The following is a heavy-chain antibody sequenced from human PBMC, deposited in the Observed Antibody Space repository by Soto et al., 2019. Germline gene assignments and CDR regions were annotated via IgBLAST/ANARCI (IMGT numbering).Heavy chain of an antibody. Sequence: PSETLSLTCTVSGGSISSYDWSWIRQPPGKGLEWIGYIYYSGSTNYNPSLKSRVTISVDTSKNQFSLKLSSVTAADTAVYYCARDKGALGFYYDSSGLRPDYYYYGMDVWGQGTTVTVPS. CDR2: IYYSGST. V-gene: IGHV4-59*01. J-gene: IGHJ6*02. CDR1: GGSISSYD. D-gene: IGHD3-22*01. CDR3: ARDKGALGFYYDSSGLRPDYYYYGMDV.